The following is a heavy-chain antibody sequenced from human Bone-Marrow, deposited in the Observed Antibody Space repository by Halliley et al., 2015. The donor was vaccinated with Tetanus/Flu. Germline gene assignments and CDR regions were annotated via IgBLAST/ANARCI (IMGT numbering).Heavy chain of an antibody. CDR3: ARNSLDFGSPLDQNWFDP. J-gene: IGHJ5*02. D-gene: IGHD2-2*03. CDR2: ISSGSSTM. CDR1: GFTFSSYE. V-gene: IGHV3-48*03. Sequence: SLRLSCAASGFTFSSYEMNWVRQAPGKGLEWVSYISSGSSTMYYADSVKGRFTISRGNAKNSLFLQMNSLRAEDTAVYFCARNSLDFGSPLDQNWFDPWGQGTLVTASS.